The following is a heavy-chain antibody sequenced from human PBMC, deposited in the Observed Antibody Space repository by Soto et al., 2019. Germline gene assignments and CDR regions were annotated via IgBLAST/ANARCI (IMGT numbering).Heavy chain of an antibody. CDR2: ISGAGGVT. CDR3: ARGGCARSSCSCDW. J-gene: IGHJ4*02. Sequence: ELQVLESGGGLVQSGGSLRLSCAASGFTFNQYAMNWVRQAPGKGLEWVSAISGAGGVTEYADSVQGRFSISRDNSKKTGFLDMNSLRVEDTAIYYCARGGCARSSCSCDWWGQGTLVTVS. D-gene: IGHD2-2*01. V-gene: IGHV3-23*01. CDR1: GFTFNQYA.